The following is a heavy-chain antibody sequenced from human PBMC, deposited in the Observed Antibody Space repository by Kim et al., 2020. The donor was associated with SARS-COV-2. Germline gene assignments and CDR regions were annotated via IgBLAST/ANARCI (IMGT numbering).Heavy chain of an antibody. J-gene: IGHJ6*02. CDR2: IFFSGST. CDR1: GGSISPYY. D-gene: IGHD1-26*01. V-gene: IGHV4-59*08. Sequence: SETLSLTCTVSGGSISPYYWSWIRQPPGKGLEWIGYIFFSGSTSYSPSLKSRVTMSVDTSTNQFSLKLNSVTAADTAVYFCARHFSGDYYWDYYYYGMDVGGQGTTVTVSS. CDR3: ARHFSGDYYWDYYYYGMDV.